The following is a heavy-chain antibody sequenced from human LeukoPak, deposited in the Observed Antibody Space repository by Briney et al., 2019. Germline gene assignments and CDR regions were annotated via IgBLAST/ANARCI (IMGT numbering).Heavy chain of an antibody. D-gene: IGHD2-15*01. CDR3: AKSRVVAPYYFDY. V-gene: IGHV3-23*01. CDR2: ISGSGGST. CDR1: GFTFSSYW. Sequence: GGSLRLSCATSGFTFSSYWMSWVRQAPGKGLEWDSAISGSGGSTYYADSVKGRFTISRDNSKNTLYLQMNSLRAEDTAVYYCAKSRVVAPYYFDYWGQGTLVTVSS. J-gene: IGHJ4*02.